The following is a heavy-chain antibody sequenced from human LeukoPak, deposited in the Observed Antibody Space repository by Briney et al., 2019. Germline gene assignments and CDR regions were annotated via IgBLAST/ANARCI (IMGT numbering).Heavy chain of an antibody. CDR3: ARGVPDIVVVPAAPPYGMDV. D-gene: IGHD2-2*01. CDR2: IYPGYSDT. Sequence: PWESLKISCKGFGYSFTSYWIGWVRQMPGKGLEWLGIIYPGYSDTRYSPSFQGQVTISADKSISTAYLQWSSLKASDTAMYYCARGVPDIVVVPAAPPYGMDVWGQGTTVTVSS. J-gene: IGHJ6*02. V-gene: IGHV5-51*01. CDR1: GYSFTSYW.